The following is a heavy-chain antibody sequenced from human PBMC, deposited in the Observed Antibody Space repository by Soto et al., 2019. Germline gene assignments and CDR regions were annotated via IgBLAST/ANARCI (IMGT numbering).Heavy chain of an antibody. CDR3: AKPQYSSGWSKFDN. J-gene: IGHJ4*02. CDR1: GFTFSSHA. CDR2: ISGGGDTT. D-gene: IGHD6-19*01. V-gene: IGHV3-23*01. Sequence: EVQLLESGGGLVQPGGSLRLSCAASGFTFSSHAMSWVRQAPGKGLEWVSGISGGGDTTYYADSVRGRFTISRDNPKSTLYLKMNRLTAEDSALYYCAKPQYSSGWSKFDNWGQGILVTVSS.